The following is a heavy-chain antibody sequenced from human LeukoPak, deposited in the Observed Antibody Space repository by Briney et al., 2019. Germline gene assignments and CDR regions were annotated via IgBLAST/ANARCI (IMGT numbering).Heavy chain of an antibody. Sequence: SGTLPLTCGVSGGSITSTNWWSWVRQPPRQGLEWIGEVSLYGLTNYNPSLSSRVIMALDTSKNHLPRNLPCVTAADTAVYYCSRKNGAFSPFVYWGQGTLVTVPS. CDR2: VSLYGLT. D-gene: IGHD2-8*01. J-gene: IGHJ4*02. CDR3: SRKNGAFSPFVY. CDR1: GGSITSTNW. V-gene: IGHV4-4*02.